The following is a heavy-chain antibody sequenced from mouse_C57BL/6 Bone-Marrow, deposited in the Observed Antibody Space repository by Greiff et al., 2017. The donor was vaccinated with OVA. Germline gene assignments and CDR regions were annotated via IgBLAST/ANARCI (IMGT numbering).Heavy chain of an antibody. CDR2: IDPSDSYT. V-gene: IGHV1-50*01. CDR3: APYGSSYGD. D-gene: IGHD1-1*01. CDR1: GYTFTSYW. J-gene: IGHJ2*01. Sequence: QVQLQQPGAELVKPGASVKLSCKASGYTFTSYWMQWVKQRPGQGLEWIGEIDPSDSYTNYNQKFKGKATLTVDTSSSTAYMQLSSLTSEDSAVYYCAPYGSSYGDWGQGTTLTVSS.